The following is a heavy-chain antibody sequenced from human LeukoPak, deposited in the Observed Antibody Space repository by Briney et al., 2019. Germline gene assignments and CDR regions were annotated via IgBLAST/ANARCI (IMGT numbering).Heavy chain of an antibody. V-gene: IGHV3-53*01. CDR1: GFTVSSNY. CDR2: IYSGGST. Sequence: GGSLRLSCAASGFTVSSNYMSWVRQAPGKGLEWVSVIYSGGSTYYADSVKGRFTISRDNSKNTLYLQMNSLRAEDTAVYYCARAMWELPYFDYWGQGTLVTVSS. J-gene: IGHJ4*02. D-gene: IGHD1-26*01. CDR3: ARAMWELPYFDY.